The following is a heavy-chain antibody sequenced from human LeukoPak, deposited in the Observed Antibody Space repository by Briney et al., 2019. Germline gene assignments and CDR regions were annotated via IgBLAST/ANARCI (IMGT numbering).Heavy chain of an antibody. CDR3: ARALTPQSITFGGVPNWFDP. CDR1: GGTFSSYA. Sequence: GASVKVSCKASGGTFSSYAISWVRQAPGQGLEWMGGIIPIFGTANYAQKFQGRVTITADESTSTAYMELSSLRSEDTAVYYCARALTPQSITFGGVPNWFDPWGQGTLVTVSS. D-gene: IGHD3-16*01. J-gene: IGHJ5*02. CDR2: IIPIFGTA. V-gene: IGHV1-69*13.